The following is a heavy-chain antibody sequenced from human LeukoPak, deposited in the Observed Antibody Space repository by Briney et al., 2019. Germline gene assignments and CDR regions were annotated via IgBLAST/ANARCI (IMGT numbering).Heavy chain of an antibody. V-gene: IGHV3-11*01. Sequence: GGSLRLSCAASGFIFSDYYMSWIRQAPGKGLEWVSHISSSGSIIYYADSVKGRFTISRANAKNSLYLQMNSLRAEDTAVYYCARDHLETVGASHLFDYWGQGTLVTVSS. CDR2: ISSSGSII. CDR1: GFIFSDYY. J-gene: IGHJ4*02. CDR3: ARDHLETVGASHLFDY. D-gene: IGHD1-26*01.